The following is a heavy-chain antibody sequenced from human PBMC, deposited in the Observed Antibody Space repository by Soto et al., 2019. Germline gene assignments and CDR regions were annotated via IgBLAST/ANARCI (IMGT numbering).Heavy chain of an antibody. CDR2: ISGSGGST. V-gene: IGHV3-23*01. CDR3: AKAKLRYFDWLPDFDY. CDR1: GFTFSSYA. Sequence: PGGSLRLSCAASGFTFSSYAMSWVRQAPGKGLEWVSAISGSGGSTYYADSVKGRFTISRDNSKNTLYLQMNSLRAEDTAVYCCAKAKLRYFDWLPDFDYWGQGTLVTVSS. D-gene: IGHD3-9*01. J-gene: IGHJ4*02.